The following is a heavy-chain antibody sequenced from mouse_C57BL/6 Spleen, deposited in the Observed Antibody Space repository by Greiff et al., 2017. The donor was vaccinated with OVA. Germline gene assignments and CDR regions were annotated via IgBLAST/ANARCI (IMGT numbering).Heavy chain of an antibody. CDR2: ISSGGDYI. J-gene: IGHJ2*01. Sequence: EVKLMESGEGLVKPGGSLKLSCAASGFTFSSYAMSWVRQTPEKRLEWVAYISSGGDYIYYADTVKGRFTISRDNARNTLYLQMSSLKSEDTAMYNCTRASITTVSFDYWGQGTTLTVSS. V-gene: IGHV5-9-1*02. D-gene: IGHD1-1*01. CDR3: TRASITTVSFDY. CDR1: GFTFSSYA.